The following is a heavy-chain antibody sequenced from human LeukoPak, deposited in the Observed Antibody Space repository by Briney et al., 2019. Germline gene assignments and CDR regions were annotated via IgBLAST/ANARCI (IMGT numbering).Heavy chain of an antibody. CDR2: ISYDGSNK. D-gene: IGHD2-15*01. CDR1: GFTFSSYG. V-gene: IGHV3-30*18. CDR3: AKDPGSVVAPFDY. J-gene: IGHJ4*02. Sequence: GGSLRLSCAASGFTFSSYGTHWVRQAPGKGLEWVAVISYDGSNKYYADSVKGRFTISRDNSKNTLYLQMNSLRAEDTAVYYCAKDPGSVVAPFDYWGQGTLVTVSS.